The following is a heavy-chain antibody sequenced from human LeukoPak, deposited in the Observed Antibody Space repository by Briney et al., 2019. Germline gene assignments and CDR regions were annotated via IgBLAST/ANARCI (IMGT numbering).Heavy chain of an antibody. D-gene: IGHD6-19*01. CDR1: GGSISSSSYY. CDR3: ARRGSGWYPRSSHFDY. J-gene: IGHJ4*02. Sequence: SETLSLTCTVSGGSISSSSYYWVWIRQPPGKGLEWIGSIYYSGSTYYSPSLKSRVTISIDTSKTQFSLKLSSVTAADTAVYSCARRGSGWYPRSSHFDYWGQGTLVTVSS. V-gene: IGHV4-39*07. CDR2: IYYSGST.